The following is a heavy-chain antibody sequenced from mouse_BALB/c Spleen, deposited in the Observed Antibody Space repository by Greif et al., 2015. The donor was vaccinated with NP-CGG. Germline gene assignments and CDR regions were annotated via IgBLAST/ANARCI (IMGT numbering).Heavy chain of an antibody. J-gene: IGHJ4*01. V-gene: IGHV1-14*01. D-gene: IGHD1-1*01. CDR3: AGITKVVEYYAMGY. Sequence: EVQLQQSGPELVKPGASVKMSCKASGYTFTSYVMHWVKQKPGQGLEWIGYINPYNDGTKYNEKFKGKATLTSDKSSSTAYMGLSSLTSEDSAGYYCAGITKVVEYYAMGYWGQGTSVTVSS. CDR1: GYTFTSYV. CDR2: INPYNDGT.